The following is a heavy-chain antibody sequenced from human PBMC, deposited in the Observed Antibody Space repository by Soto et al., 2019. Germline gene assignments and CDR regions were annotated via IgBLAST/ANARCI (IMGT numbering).Heavy chain of an antibody. Sequence: EGQLLQSGGGLVQPGESLRLSCAASGFTFSSSGMSWVRQAPGKGLEWVSSISIRGDYRYYADSVKGRFTISRDNSKNALYLQMSSLMAEDKAIYYCANHGGFDFWGQGTMVAVSS. CDR3: ANHGGFDF. CDR1: GFTFSSSG. CDR2: ISIRGDYR. J-gene: IGHJ3*01. V-gene: IGHV3-23*01. D-gene: IGHD4-17*01.